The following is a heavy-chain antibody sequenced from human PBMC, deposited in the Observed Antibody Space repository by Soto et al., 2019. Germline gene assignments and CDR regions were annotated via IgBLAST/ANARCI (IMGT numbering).Heavy chain of an antibody. J-gene: IGHJ4*02. Sequence: VQLVESGGGLVKPGGSLRLSCAASGFTFSSYSMNWVLQAPGKGLEWISSISSSSSYIYYADSVKGRFTISRDNAKNSLYLQMNSLRAEDTAVYYCASMPDIVVVPAAIGWGQGTLVTVSS. CDR3: ASMPDIVVVPAAIG. V-gene: IGHV3-21*01. D-gene: IGHD2-2*01. CDR2: ISSSSSYI. CDR1: GFTFSSYS.